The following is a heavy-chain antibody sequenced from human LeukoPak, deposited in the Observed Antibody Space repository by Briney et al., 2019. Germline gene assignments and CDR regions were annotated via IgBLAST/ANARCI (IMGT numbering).Heavy chain of an antibody. CDR2: IYPYDSEI. J-gene: IGHJ4*02. CDR1: GYIFTSYS. CDR3: ARPNWARRYFDY. V-gene: IGHV5-51*01. D-gene: IGHD7-27*01. Sequence: GESLKISCKGSGYIFTSYSIAWVRQMPGKGLEWMGVIYPYDSEIRYSPSFRGQVTISADKSISTAYLQWSSLKASDTAMYYCARPNWARRYFDYWGQGTLVTVSS.